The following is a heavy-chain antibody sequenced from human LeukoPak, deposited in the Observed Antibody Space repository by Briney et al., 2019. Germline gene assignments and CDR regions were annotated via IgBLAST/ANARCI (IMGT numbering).Heavy chain of an antibody. CDR3: TGSLYHCSGGACYREDSLGY. V-gene: IGHV4-39*07. CDR2: IYYSGST. D-gene: IGHD2-15*01. Sequence: KSSETLSLTCTVSGGSISSSSYYWRWIRQPPGKGLEWIGSIYYSGSTYYNPSLKSRVTISVETSKNHFSLNLSSMTAADTAVYYCTGSLYHCSGGACYREDSLGYWGQGTLVTVTS. CDR1: GGSISSSSYY. J-gene: IGHJ4*02.